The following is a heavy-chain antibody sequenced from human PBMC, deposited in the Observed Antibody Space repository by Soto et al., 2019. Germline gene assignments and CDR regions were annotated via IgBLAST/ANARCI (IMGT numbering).Heavy chain of an antibody. J-gene: IGHJ3*02. CDR2: ISSSSSYI. D-gene: IGHD5-12*01. Sequence: GGSLRLSCAACGFNFRRYSMNWVSQAPAKGLEWVSSISSSSSYIYYADSVKGRFTISIDKVNNSLYLQMNSLRAEETAVYYCARDFRWLQTFADAFDIWGQGTMITVSS. V-gene: IGHV3-21*01. CDR1: GFNFRRYS. CDR3: ARDFRWLQTFADAFDI.